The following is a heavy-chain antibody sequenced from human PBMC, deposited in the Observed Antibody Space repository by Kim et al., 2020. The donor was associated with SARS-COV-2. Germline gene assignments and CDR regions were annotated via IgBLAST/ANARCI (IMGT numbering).Heavy chain of an antibody. V-gene: IGHV3-23*01. CDR2: IRYSGGST. J-gene: IGHJ1*01. CDR3: AKVTSGSSGWFEYFQH. D-gene: IGHD6-19*01. Sequence: GGSLRLSCAASGFTFNSYAMSWVRQAPGKGLEWVSGIRYSGGSTKYADSVKGRFSISRDNSKNTLYLQMDSLRAEDTAVYYCAKVTSGSSGWFEYFQHWGQGTLVTVSS. CDR1: GFTFNSYA.